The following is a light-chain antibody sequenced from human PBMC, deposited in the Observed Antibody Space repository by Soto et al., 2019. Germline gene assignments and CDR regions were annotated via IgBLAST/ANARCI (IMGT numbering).Light chain of an antibody. Sequence: EIVMTQSPATLSVSPGERATLSCRASQSVSSNLAWYQQKPGQAPRLLIYGASTRATGIPATFSGSGSGTEFTLTISSLKSEDFAVYSCQQYHDWPLTFGGGTKVDIK. V-gene: IGKV3-15*01. CDR2: GAS. J-gene: IGKJ4*01. CDR1: QSVSSN. CDR3: QQYHDWPLT.